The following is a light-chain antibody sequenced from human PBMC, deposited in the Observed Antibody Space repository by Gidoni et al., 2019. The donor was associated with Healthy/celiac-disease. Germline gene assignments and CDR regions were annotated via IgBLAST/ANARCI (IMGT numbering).Light chain of an antibody. Sequence: EIVLTQSPATLSLSPGERATLSCRASQSVSSYLAWYQQKPGQAPRLLIYDASNRATGIPARFSGSGAGKDCNLTISSLEPEDFAVYYCQQRSNWPPWTYGQGTKVEIK. CDR3: QQRSNWPPWT. V-gene: IGKV3-11*01. J-gene: IGKJ1*01. CDR2: DAS. CDR1: QSVSSY.